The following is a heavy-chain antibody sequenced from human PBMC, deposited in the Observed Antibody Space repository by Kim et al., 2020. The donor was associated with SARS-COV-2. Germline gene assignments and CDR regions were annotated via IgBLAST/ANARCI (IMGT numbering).Heavy chain of an antibody. D-gene: IGHD6-19*01. Sequence: SVKVSCKASGFTFTSSAMQWVRQARGQRLEWIGWIVVGSGNTNYAQKFQERVTITRDMSTSTAYMELSSLRSEDTAVYYCAAPGGGWYRYYYGMDVWGQGTTVTLSS. CDR3: AAPGGGWYRYYYGMDV. J-gene: IGHJ6*02. V-gene: IGHV1-58*02. CDR1: GFTFTSSA. CDR2: IVVGSGNT.